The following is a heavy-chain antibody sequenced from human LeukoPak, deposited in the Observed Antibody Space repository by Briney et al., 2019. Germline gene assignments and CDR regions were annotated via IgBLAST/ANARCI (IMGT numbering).Heavy chain of an antibody. Sequence: GALRLSCAASGFTFSSYAMHWVRQAPGKGLEWVAVIWYDGSNKYYADSVKGRFTISRDNSKNTLYLQMNSLRAEDTAVYYCARAIYHPYYYYYGMDVWGQGTTVTVSS. CDR3: ARAIYHPYYYYYGMDV. D-gene: IGHD2/OR15-2a*01. J-gene: IGHJ6*02. V-gene: IGHV3-33*08. CDR2: IWYDGSNK. CDR1: GFTFSSYA.